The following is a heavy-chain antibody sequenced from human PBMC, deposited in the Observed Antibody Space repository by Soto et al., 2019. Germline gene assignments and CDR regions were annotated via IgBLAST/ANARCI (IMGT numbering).Heavy chain of an antibody. CDR2: INPDGNVG. V-gene: IGHV3-7*03. CDR3: AGWGGHDYNY. D-gene: IGHD4-4*01. J-gene: IGHJ4*02. Sequence: EVQLLGSGGGLVQPGGSLRLSCVGSGFTFSTYWMNWVRQAPGKGLEWVANINPDGNVGTYVDSVRGRFTTSRDNAKNSLYRPMNRLRAGETAGYFCAGWGGHDYNYWGQGIMVTVSS. CDR1: GFTFSTYW.